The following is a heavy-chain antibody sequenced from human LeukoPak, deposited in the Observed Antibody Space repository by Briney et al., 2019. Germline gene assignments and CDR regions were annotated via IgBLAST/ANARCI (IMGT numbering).Heavy chain of an antibody. CDR2: IYYSGST. D-gene: IGHD3-22*01. CDR3: AGDTYYDSSGYYTMDV. Sequence: PSETLSLTCTVSGGSISSYYWSWIRQPPGKGLEWIGYIYYSGSTNYNPSLKSRVTISVDTSKNQFSLKLSSVTAADTAVYYCAGDTYYDSSGYYTMDVWGQGTTVTVSS. J-gene: IGHJ6*02. CDR1: GGSISSYY. V-gene: IGHV4-59*01.